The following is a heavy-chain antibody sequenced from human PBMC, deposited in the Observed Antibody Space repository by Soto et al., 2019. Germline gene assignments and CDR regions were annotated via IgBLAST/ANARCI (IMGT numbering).Heavy chain of an antibody. Sequence: PGGSLRLSCAASVFTFSSHAMGWFRQAPGKGLEWVSAISGSGGSTYYAESVKGRFTISRDNSKSTLYLQMNSLRAEDTAVYFCAKMGDSSGYDYFDYWGQGTLVTVSS. V-gene: IGHV3-23*01. CDR1: VFTFSSHA. CDR3: AKMGDSSGYDYFDY. CDR2: ISGSGGST. D-gene: IGHD3-22*01. J-gene: IGHJ4*02.